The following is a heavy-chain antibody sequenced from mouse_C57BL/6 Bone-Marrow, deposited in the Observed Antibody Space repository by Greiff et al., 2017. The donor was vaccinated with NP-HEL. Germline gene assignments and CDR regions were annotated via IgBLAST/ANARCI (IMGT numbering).Heavy chain of an antibody. CDR3: ASPLGDYDGAWFAY. CDR1: GYSFTGYY. Sequence: VQLQQSGPELVKPGASVKISCKASGYSFTGYYMNWVKQSPEKSLEWIGEINPSTGGTTYNQKFKAKATLTVDKSSSTAYMQLKSLTSEDSAVYYCASPLGDYDGAWFAYWGQGTMVTVSA. CDR2: INPSTGGT. V-gene: IGHV1-42*01. D-gene: IGHD2-4*01. J-gene: IGHJ3*01.